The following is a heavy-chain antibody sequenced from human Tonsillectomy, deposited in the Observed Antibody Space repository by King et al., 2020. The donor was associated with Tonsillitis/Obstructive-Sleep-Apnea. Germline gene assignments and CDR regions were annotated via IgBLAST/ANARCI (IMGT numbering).Heavy chain of an antibody. CDR3: AREGGLRFLEWLPAYGMDV. CDR2: ISSSSSYI. Sequence: VQLVESGGGLVKPGGSLRLSCAASGFTFSPYSMNWVRQAPGKGLEWVSSISSSSSYIYYADSVKGRFTVSRDNAKNSLYLQMNSLRAEDTAVYYSAREGGLRFLEWLPAYGMDVWGQGTTVTVSS. D-gene: IGHD3-3*01. CDR1: GFTFSPYS. J-gene: IGHJ6*02. V-gene: IGHV3-21*01.